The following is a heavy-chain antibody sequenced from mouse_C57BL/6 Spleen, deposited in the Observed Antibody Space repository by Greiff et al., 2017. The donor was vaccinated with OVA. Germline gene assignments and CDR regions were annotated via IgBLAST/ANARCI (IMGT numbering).Heavy chain of an antibody. J-gene: IGHJ4*01. CDR1: GYTFTSYW. V-gene: IGHV1-55*01. D-gene: IGHD1-1*01. Sequence: QVQLKQPGAELVKPGASVKMSCKASGYTFTSYWITWVQQRPGQGLEWIGDIYPGSGSTNYNEKFKSKATLTVDTSSSTAYMQLSSLTSEDSAVYYCARHDYGSSYRYAMDYWGQGTSVTVSS. CDR3: ARHDYGSSYRYAMDY. CDR2: IYPGSGST.